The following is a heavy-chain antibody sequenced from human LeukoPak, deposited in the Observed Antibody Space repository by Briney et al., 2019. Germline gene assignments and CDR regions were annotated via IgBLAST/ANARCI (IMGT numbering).Heavy chain of an antibody. V-gene: IGHV5-51*01. D-gene: IGHD6-19*01. CDR2: IYPGDSDT. CDR1: GYSFTSYW. CDR3: ARPLDAVAGTSSDY. Sequence: GESLKISCKGSGYSFTSYWIGWVRRMPGKGLEWMGIIYPGDSDTRYSPSFQGQVTISADRSISTTYLQWSSLKASDTAMYYCARPLDAVAGTSSDYWGQGTLVTVSS. J-gene: IGHJ4*02.